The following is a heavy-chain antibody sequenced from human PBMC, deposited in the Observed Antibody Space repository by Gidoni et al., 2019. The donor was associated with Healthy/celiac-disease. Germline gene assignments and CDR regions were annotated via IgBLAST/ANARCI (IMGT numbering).Heavy chain of an antibody. CDR2: TYYSGGT. V-gene: IGHV4-39*01. Sequence: QLQLQESGPGLVKPSETLSLTCTVSGGSISSSSYYWGWIRQPPGKGLEWIGSTYYSGGTYYNPSLKSRVTISVDTSKNQFSLKLSSVTAADTAVYYCARLVTEGIAAAGTLGMDVWGQGTTVTVSS. D-gene: IGHD6-13*01. CDR3: ARLVTEGIAAAGTLGMDV. J-gene: IGHJ6*02. CDR1: GGSISSSSYY.